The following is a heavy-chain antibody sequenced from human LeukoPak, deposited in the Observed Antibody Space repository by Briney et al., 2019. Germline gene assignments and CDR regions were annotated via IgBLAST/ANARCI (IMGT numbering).Heavy chain of an antibody. CDR3: ARDRGDGMDV. CDR1: GDSIINGAYY. Sequence: PSETLSLTCIVSGDSIINGAYYWSCIRHHPGKGLEWIGHIYQNGDTFYNPSLKRRGNISIDASQSQFSLELISVTAADTAVYHCARDRGDGMDVWGQGTTVTVSS. CDR2: IYQNGDT. J-gene: IGHJ6*02. V-gene: IGHV4-31*03.